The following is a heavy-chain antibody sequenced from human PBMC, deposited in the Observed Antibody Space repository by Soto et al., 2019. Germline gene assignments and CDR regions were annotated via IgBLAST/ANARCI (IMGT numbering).Heavy chain of an antibody. CDR1: GFTFDDYA. CDR3: AKDIISELGSSSPFDY. CDR2: ISWNSGSI. Sequence: PGGSLRLSCAASGFTFDDYAMHWVRQAPGKGLEWVSGISWNSGSIGYADSVKGRFTISRDNAKNSLYLQMNSLRAEDTALYYCAKDIISELGSSSPFDYWGQGTLVTVSS. D-gene: IGHD6-6*01. V-gene: IGHV3-9*01. J-gene: IGHJ4*02.